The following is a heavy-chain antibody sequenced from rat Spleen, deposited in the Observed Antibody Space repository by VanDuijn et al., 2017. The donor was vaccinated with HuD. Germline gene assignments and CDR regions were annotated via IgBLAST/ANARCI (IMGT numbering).Heavy chain of an antibody. CDR3: ATGGWELPYYFDY. J-gene: IGHJ2*01. Sequence: EVQLVETGGGLVQPGRSLKLSCVASGFTFSSFWMYWIRQAPGKGLEWVSSINTDGGSTSYPDSVKGRFTISRDNVKSTLYLQMDSLRSEDTATYYCATGGWELPYYFDYWGQGVMVTVSS. V-gene: IGHV5-58*01. CDR1: GFTFSSFW. CDR2: INTDGGST. D-gene: IGHD5-1*01.